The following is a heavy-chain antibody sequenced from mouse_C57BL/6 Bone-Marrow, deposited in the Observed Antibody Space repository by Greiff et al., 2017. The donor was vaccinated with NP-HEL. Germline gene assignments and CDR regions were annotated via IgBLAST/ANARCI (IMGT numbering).Heavy chain of an antibody. CDR2: INYDGSST. J-gene: IGHJ3*01. CDR3: ARDETGFFAY. V-gene: IGHV5-16*01. Sequence: EVQLVESEGGLVQPGSSMKLSCTASGFTFSDYYMAWVRQVPEKGLEWVANINYDGSSTYYLDSLKSRFIISRDNAKNILYLQMSSLKSEDTATYYCARDETGFFAYWGQGTLVTVSA. CDR1: GFTFSDYY. D-gene: IGHD4-1*01.